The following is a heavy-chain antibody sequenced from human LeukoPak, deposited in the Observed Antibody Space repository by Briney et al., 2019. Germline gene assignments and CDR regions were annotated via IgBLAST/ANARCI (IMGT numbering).Heavy chain of an antibody. J-gene: IGHJ4*02. CDR2: IYHSGST. Sequence: PSETLSLTCAASGYSISSGYYWGWIRQPPGKGLEWIGSIYHSGSTYYNPSLKSRVTISVDTSKNQFSLKLSSVTAADTAVYYCANNLEGSVAGTPYWGQGTLVTVSS. D-gene: IGHD6-19*01. CDR1: GYSISSGYY. V-gene: IGHV4-38-2*01. CDR3: ANNLEGSVAGTPY.